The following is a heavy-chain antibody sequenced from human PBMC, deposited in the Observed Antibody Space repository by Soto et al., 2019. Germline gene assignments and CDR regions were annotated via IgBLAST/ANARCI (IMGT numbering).Heavy chain of an antibody. CDR2: ISVSGDST. CDR1: GFTFTLCE. CDR3: AKIRDGSGIDQ. V-gene: IGHV3-23*01. J-gene: IGHJ5*02. D-gene: IGHD3-22*01. Sequence: GGSLRLSCAASGFTFTLCEMAWVRRAPGKGLEWVSSISVSGDSTFYADSVKGRSTISRDNSNNMLFLQMSSLRPDDSAVYLCAKIRDGSGIDQWGQGTQVTVSS.